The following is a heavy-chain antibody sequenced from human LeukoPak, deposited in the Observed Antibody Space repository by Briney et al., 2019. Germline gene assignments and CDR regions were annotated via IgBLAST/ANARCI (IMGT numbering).Heavy chain of an antibody. CDR1: GLTLSNYG. J-gene: IGHJ4*02. Sequence: GSLRLSCAVSGLTLSNYGMSWVRQAPGKGREWIASMFYSGSTYYNPSLKSRVTISVDTSKNQFSLKLSSVTAADTAVYYCARHSSSGFVFDYWGQGTLVTVSS. CDR2: MFYSGST. CDR3: ARHSSSGFVFDY. V-gene: IGHV4-39*01. D-gene: IGHD3-3*01.